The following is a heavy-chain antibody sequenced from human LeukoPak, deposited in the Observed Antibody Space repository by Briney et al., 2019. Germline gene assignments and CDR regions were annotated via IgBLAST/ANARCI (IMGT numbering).Heavy chain of an antibody. J-gene: IGHJ4*02. CDR2: ISGSGGST. V-gene: IGHV3-23*01. CDR3: AKAIWTDYLLSYFDY. D-gene: IGHD3/OR15-3a*01. CDR1: GFTFTNYT. Sequence: GGSLRLSCAASGFTFTNYTMSWVRQAPGKGLEWVSAISGSGGSTSYADSVKGRFTISRDNSKNTLYLHMKSLRAEDTAVYYCAKAIWTDYLLSYFDYWGQGTLVTGSS.